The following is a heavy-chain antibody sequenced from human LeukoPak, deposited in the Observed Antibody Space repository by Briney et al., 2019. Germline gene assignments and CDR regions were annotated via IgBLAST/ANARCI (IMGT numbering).Heavy chain of an antibody. J-gene: IGHJ6*03. Sequence: SETLSLTCTVSGGSLSTYYWNWIRQPAGEGLEWIGRIYTSGSTNYNPSLKSRVTISVDTSKNQFSLKLSSVTAADTAVYYCARVPPWYMDVWGKGTTITVSS. V-gene: IGHV4-4*07. CDR2: IYTSGST. CDR1: GGSLSTYY. CDR3: ARVPPWYMDV.